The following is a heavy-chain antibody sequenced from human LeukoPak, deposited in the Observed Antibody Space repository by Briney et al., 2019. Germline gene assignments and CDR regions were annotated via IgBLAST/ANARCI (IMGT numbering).Heavy chain of an antibody. CDR3: ARERGYSGYDSVAVRGGSVDY. V-gene: IGHV3-11*05. D-gene: IGHD5-12*01. J-gene: IGHJ4*02. Sequence: PGGSLRLSCAASGFTFSDYYMSWIRQAPGKGLEWVSYISSSSSYTNYADSVKGRFTISRDNAENSLYLQMNSLRAGDTAVYYCARERGYSGYDSVAVRGGSVDYWGQGILVTVSS. CDR1: GFTFSDYY. CDR2: ISSSSSYT.